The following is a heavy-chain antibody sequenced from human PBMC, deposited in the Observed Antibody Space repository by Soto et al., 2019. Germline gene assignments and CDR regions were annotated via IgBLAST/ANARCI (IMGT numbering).Heavy chain of an antibody. CDR3: ARDGGDFYAFDI. Sequence: GESLKLSCQGSGYSFTNYWINWVRQMPGKGLEWMGRIDPSDSYTKYSPSFQGHVTISADKSINTAYLQWSSLKASDTAMYYCARDGGDFYAFDIWGQGTMVTVSS. CDR2: IDPSDSYT. V-gene: IGHV5-10-1*01. D-gene: IGHD2-21*01. J-gene: IGHJ3*02. CDR1: GYSFTNYW.